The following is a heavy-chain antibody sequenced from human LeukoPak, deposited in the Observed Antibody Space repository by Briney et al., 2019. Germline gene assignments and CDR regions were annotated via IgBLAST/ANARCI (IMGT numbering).Heavy chain of an antibody. CDR2: VYYSGST. V-gene: IGHV4-59*08. Sequence: PSETLSLTCTVSGVSISSYYWTWIRQPPGKGLEYLGYVYYSGSTNYNPSLKSRVTISLDMSKKQFSLKLSSLTAADPAVYYCATLLPAAYFDFWGQGTLVTVSS. D-gene: IGHD2-2*01. CDR1: GVSISSYY. CDR3: ATLLPAAYFDF. J-gene: IGHJ4*02.